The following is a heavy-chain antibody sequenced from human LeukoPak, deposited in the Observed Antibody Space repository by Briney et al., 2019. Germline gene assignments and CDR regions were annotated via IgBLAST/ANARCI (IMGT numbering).Heavy chain of an antibody. CDR1: GGSISSGGYY. CDR2: IYYSGST. V-gene: IGHV4-31*03. J-gene: IGHJ4*02. CDR3: ARAGYGDYLRWYFDY. Sequence: PSETLSLTCTVSGGSISSGGYYWSWIRQHPGKGLEWIGYIYYSGSTYYNPSLKSRVTISVDTSKNQFSLKLSSVTAADTAVYYCARAGYGDYLRWYFDYWGQGTLVTVSS. D-gene: IGHD4-17*01.